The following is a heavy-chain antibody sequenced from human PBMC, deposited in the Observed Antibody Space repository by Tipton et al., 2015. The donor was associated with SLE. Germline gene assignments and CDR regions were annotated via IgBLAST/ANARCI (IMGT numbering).Heavy chain of an antibody. CDR2: VSTTGNN. CDR1: GGSISTYY. V-gene: IGHV4-4*07. J-gene: IGHJ3*01. D-gene: IGHD5/OR15-5a*01. CDR3: ARDGSVSPLDV. Sequence: TLSLTCAGSGGSISTYYWSWIRLRAGKGLEWIGRVSTTGNNNNNPSLKSRVTMSVDTSKNQVSLKLASVTAADTAVYYCARDGSVSPLDVWGQGTSVVVSS.